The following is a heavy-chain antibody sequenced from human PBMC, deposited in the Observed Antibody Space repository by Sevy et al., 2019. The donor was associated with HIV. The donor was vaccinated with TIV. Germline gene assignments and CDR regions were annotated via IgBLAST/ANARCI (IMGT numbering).Heavy chain of an antibody. J-gene: IGHJ5*02. CDR3: ARGSRKSSSITMVRGVMYWFDP. Sequence: GGSLRLTCAASGFTFSSYSMNWVRRAPGKGLEWVSCLSSSSTIYDADSVKGRCTNSRDNAKNSLYLQMNSLRDEDTAVYYCARGSRKSSSITMVRGVMYWFDPWGQGTLVTVSS. CDR1: GFTFSSYS. D-gene: IGHD3-10*01. V-gene: IGHV3-48*02. CDR2: LSSSSTI.